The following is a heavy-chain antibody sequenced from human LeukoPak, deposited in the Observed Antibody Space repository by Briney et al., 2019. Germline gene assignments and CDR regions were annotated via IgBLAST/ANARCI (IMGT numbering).Heavy chain of an antibody. J-gene: IGHJ4*02. CDR1: GFYFGSFW. D-gene: IGHD2-21*01. CDR2: IKYDGSEI. V-gene: IGHV3-7*01. CDR3: ARSYQLDY. Sequence: PGGSLRLXCVVSGFYFGSFWMTWVRQAPGKGLDWVANIKYDGSEIYYADSVKGRFTISRDNANSSLYLQLNNLRVEDTAVYYCARSYQLDYWGQGTLVTVSS.